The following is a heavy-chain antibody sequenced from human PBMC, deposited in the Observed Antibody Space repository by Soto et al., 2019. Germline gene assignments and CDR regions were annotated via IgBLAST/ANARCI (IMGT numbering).Heavy chain of an antibody. CDR2: ISYDGSNK. CDR1: GFTFSSYA. V-gene: IGHV3-30-3*01. J-gene: IGHJ4*02. Sequence: GGSLRLSCAASGFTFSSYAMHWVRQAPGKGLEWVAVISYDGSNKYYADSVKGRFTISRDNSKNTLYLQMNSLRAEDTAVYYCARVNSGYSYGYYFDYWGQGTLVTVSS. D-gene: IGHD5-18*01. CDR3: ARVNSGYSYGYYFDY.